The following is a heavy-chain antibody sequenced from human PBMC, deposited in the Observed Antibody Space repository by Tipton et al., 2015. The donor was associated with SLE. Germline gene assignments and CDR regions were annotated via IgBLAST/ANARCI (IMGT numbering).Heavy chain of an antibody. CDR3: ARESGGSSRDYYYYYMDV. CDR2: IYTSGST. V-gene: IGHV4-4*07. CDR1: GGSISSYY. Sequence: TLSLTCTVSGGSISSYYWSWIRQPAGKGLEWIGRIYTSGSTNYNPSLKRRLTMSVDTSKNQFPLKLSSVTAADTAVYYCARESGGSSRDYYYYYMDVWGKGTTVTVSS. D-gene: IGHD1-26*01. J-gene: IGHJ6*03.